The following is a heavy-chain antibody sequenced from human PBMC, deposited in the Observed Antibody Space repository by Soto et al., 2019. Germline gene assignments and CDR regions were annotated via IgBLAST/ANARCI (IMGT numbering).Heavy chain of an antibody. CDR2: INPSGGST. V-gene: IGHV1-46*01. CDR3: ARVNGYSSGWFMGYFDY. CDR1: GYTFTGYY. Sequence: ASVKVSCKASGYTFTGYYMHWVRQAPGQGLEWMGIINPSGGSTSYAQKFQGRVTMTRDTSTSTVYMELSSLRSEDTAVYYCARVNGYSSGWFMGYFDYWGQGTLVTVSS. J-gene: IGHJ4*02. D-gene: IGHD6-19*01.